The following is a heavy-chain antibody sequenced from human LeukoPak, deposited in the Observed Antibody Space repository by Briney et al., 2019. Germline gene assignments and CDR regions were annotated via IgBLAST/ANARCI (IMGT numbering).Heavy chain of an antibody. CDR3: ARAPHPLFSSSSVFDD. V-gene: IGHV5-51*01. D-gene: IGHD6-6*01. CDR1: GYSFSTYW. CDR2: IYPGDSDT. J-gene: IGHJ4*02. Sequence: GESLRISCQGSGYSFSTYWIVWVRQMSGRGLEWMGIIYPGDSDTRYSPSFQGQVTISADKSISTAYLQWSSLKASDTAMYYCARAPHPLFSSSSVFDDWGQGTLVTVSS.